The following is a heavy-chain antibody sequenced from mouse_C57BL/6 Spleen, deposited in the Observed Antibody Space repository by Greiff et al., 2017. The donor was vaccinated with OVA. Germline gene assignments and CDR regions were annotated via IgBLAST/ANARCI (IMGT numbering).Heavy chain of an antibody. D-gene: IGHD1-1*01. CDR2: INPSNGGT. J-gene: IGHJ1*03. Sequence: QVQLQQSGTELVKPGASVKLSCKASGYTFTSYWMHWVKQRPGQGLEWIGNINPSNGGTNYNEKFKSKATLTVDKSSSTAYMQLSSLTSEDSAVYYCARLNYYFWYFDVWGTGTTVTVSS. V-gene: IGHV1-53*01. CDR1: GYTFTSYW. CDR3: ARLNYYFWYFDV.